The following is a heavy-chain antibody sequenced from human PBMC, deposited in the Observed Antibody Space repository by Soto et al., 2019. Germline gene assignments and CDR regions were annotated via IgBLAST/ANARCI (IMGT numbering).Heavy chain of an antibody. J-gene: IGHJ6*02. V-gene: IGHV1-2*02. Sequence: GASVKVSCKASGYTFTGYYMHWVRQAPGQGLEWMGWINPNSGGTNYAQKFQGRVTMTRDTSISTAYVELSRLRSDDTAVYYCAEDWSGYYTGKEYYGMDVWGQGTTVTVSS. CDR1: GYTFTGYY. D-gene: IGHD3-3*01. CDR2: INPNSGGT. CDR3: AEDWSGYYTGKEYYGMDV.